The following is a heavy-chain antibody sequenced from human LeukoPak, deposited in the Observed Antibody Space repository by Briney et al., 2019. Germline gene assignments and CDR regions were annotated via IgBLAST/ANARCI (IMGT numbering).Heavy chain of an antibody. D-gene: IGHD3-22*01. Sequence: PSETLSLTCTVSNVSITSSAYYWAWIRQSPGKGLEWIGNIYYTGNTYYNPSLKSRVTISVDTSKEQFSLKLRSVTAADTAVYYCARGFRGSSGYPSPYYYYMDVWGKGTTVTISS. J-gene: IGHJ6*03. CDR3: ARGFRGSSGYPSPYYYYMDV. CDR2: IYYTGNT. CDR1: NVSITSSAYY. V-gene: IGHV4-39*01.